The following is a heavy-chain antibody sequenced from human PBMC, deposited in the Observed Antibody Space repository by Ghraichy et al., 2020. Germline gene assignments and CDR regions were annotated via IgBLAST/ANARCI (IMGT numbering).Heavy chain of an antibody. CDR1: GDSVSSNSAA. CDR2: TYYRSKWYN. D-gene: IGHD6-19*01. V-gene: IGHV6-1*01. J-gene: IGHJ6*03. Sequence: SQTLSLTCAISGDSVSSNSAAWNWIRQSPSRGLEWLGRTYYRSKWYNDYAVSVKSRITINPDTSKNQFSLQLNSVTPEDTAVYYCARGKDSSGWSYYYYYYMDVWGKGTTVTVSS. CDR3: ARGKDSSGWSYYYYYYMDV.